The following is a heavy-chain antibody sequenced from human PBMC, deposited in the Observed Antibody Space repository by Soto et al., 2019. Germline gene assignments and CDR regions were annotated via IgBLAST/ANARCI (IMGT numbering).Heavy chain of an antibody. J-gene: IGHJ5*02. CDR3: ARDGAEVTIFGVVTDP. Sequence: GGSLRLSCAASGFTFSSYSMNWVRQAPGKGLEWVSSISSSSSYIYYAGSVKGRFTISRDNAKNSLYLQMNSLRAEDTAVYYCARDGAEVTIFGVVTDPWGQGTLVTVSS. D-gene: IGHD3-3*01. V-gene: IGHV3-21*01. CDR2: ISSSSSYI. CDR1: GFTFSSYS.